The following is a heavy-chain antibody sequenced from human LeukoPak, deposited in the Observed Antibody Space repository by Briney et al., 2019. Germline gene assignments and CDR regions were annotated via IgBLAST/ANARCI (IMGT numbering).Heavy chain of an antibody. Sequence: GSSVKVSCKASGGTFSSYAISWVRQAPGQGLEWMGWISAYNGNTNYAQKLQGRVTMTTDTSTSTAYMELRSLRSDDTAVYYCAYDVAGTWRQFDYWGQGTLVTVSS. CDR3: AYDVAGTWRQFDY. CDR2: ISAYNGNT. CDR1: GGTFSSYA. V-gene: IGHV1-18*01. J-gene: IGHJ4*02. D-gene: IGHD6-19*01.